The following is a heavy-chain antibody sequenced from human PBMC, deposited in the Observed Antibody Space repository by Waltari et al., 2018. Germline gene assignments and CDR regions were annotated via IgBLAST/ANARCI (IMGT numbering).Heavy chain of an antibody. CDR2: IYYSGST. J-gene: IGHJ4*02. Sequence: QLQLQESGPGLVKPSETLSLTCTVPGGSISSSSYYWGWNRQPPGKGLEWIGGIYYSGSTYYNPSLKSRVTISVDTSKNQFSLKLSSVTAADTAVYYCARHGMIVGATVDYWGQGTLVTVSS. D-gene: IGHD1-26*01. CDR1: GGSISSSSYY. V-gene: IGHV4-39*07. CDR3: ARHGMIVGATVDY.